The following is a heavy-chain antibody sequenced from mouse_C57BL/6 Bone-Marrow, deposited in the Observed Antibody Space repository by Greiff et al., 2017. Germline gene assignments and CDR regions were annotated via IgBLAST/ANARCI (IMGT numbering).Heavy chain of an antibody. J-gene: IGHJ2*01. CDR3: ARTDGDRAQATDYFDY. V-gene: IGHV1-4*01. CDR2: INPSSGYT. CDR1: GYTFTSYT. Sequence: QVQLQQSGAELARPGASVKMSCKASGYTFTSYTMHWVKQRPGQGLEWIGYINPSSGYTKYNQKFKDKATLTADKSSSPAYMQLSSLPSEDDAVYYCARTDGDRAQATDYFDYWGQGTTLTVSS. D-gene: IGHD3-2*02.